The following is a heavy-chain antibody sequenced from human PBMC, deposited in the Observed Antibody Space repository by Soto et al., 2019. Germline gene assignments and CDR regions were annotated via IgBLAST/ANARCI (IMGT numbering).Heavy chain of an antibody. CDR2: IGTAGDT. J-gene: IGHJ6*02. V-gene: IGHV3-13*01. CDR1: GFTFSSYD. Sequence: EVQLVESGGGLVQPGGSLRLSCAASGFTFSSYDMHWVRQATGKGLEWVSAIGTAGDTYYPGSVKGRFTISRENAKNSLYRQMNRLSTEDTAVYYCERATGYRLYYYYGMDVWGQGTTVTVSS. CDR3: ERATGYRLYYYYGMDV. D-gene: IGHD3-9*01.